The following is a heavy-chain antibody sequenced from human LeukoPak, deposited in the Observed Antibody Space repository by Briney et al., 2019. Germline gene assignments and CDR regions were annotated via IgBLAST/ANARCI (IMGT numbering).Heavy chain of an antibody. Sequence: GGSLRLSCAASGFTFSDYYMSWIRQAPGKGLEWVSYISSSGSTIYYADSVKGRFTISRDNAKNSLYLQMNSLRAEDTAVYYCAKVVGATETDAFDIWGQGTMVTVSS. CDR3: AKVVGATETDAFDI. CDR2: ISSSGSTI. CDR1: GFTFSDYY. J-gene: IGHJ3*02. V-gene: IGHV3-11*01. D-gene: IGHD1-26*01.